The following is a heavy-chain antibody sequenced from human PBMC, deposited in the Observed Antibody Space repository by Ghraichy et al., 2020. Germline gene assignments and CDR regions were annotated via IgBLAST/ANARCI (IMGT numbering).Heavy chain of an antibody. V-gene: IGHV3-7*03. J-gene: IGHJ4*02. CDR3: ARFYSTGWYEAFDY. Sequence: LSLTCAASEFTFSMYWMSWVRQAPGKGLEWVANIKEDGSEKYYVDSVRGRFTISRDNAKNSVYLQMNSLRAEDTAVYYCARFYSTGWYEAFDYWGQGTLVIVSS. CDR2: IKEDGSEK. D-gene: IGHD6-19*01. CDR1: EFTFSMYW.